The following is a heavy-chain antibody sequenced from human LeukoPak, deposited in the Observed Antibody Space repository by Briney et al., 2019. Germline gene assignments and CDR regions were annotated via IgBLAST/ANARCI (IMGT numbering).Heavy chain of an antibody. CDR2: MNPNSGNT. Sequence: ASVKVSCKASGYTFTSYDINWVRQATGKGLEWMGWMNPNSGNTGYAQKFQGRVTMTRNTSISTAYMELSSLRSEDTAVYYCARQYSSSWYYMNYYYGMDVWGQGTTVTVSS. V-gene: IGHV1-8*01. J-gene: IGHJ6*02. CDR3: ARQYSSSWYYMNYYYGMDV. CDR1: GYTFTSYD. D-gene: IGHD6-13*01.